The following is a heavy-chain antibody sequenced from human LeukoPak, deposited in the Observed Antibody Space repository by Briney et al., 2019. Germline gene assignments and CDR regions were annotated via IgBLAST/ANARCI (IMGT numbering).Heavy chain of an antibody. Sequence: RCLRLSCAASGFTFYDYAMHWVRQAPGKGLGWVSGISCNSGSIGYADPVKVGFPISRDSAKNCLYLRMNSLRVGATALYYFAKARGVDFWGGYNWFDPSGQGTLVTV. J-gene: IGHJ5*02. CDR1: GFTFYDYA. D-gene: IGHD3-3*01. CDR3: AKARGVDFWGGYNWFDP. CDR2: ISCNSGSI. V-gene: IGHV3-9*01.